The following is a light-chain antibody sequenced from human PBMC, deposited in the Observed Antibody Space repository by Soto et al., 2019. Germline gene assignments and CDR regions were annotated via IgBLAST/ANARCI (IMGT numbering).Light chain of an antibody. Sequence: QSVLTQPASVSGSPGQSITISCTGTSSDVGGYNYVSWYQHHPGKAPKLIIYDVSNRPSGVSNRFSGSKSRNTASLTISGLQAEDEAEYYCSSYTGSSTPVVFGGGTQLTVL. V-gene: IGLV2-14*03. CDR3: SSYTGSSTPVV. J-gene: IGLJ2*01. CDR1: SSDVGGYNY. CDR2: DVS.